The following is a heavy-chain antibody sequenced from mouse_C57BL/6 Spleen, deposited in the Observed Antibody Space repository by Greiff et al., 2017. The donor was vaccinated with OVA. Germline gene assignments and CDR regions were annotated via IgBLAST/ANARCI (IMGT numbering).Heavy chain of an antibody. Sequence: EVQLVESGAGLVKPGGSLKLSCAASGFTFSSYAMSWVRQTPEKRLEWVAYISSGGDYIYYADTVKGRFTISRDNARNTLYLQMSSLKSEDTAMYYCTREDYGSSFDYWGQGTTLTVSS. CDR1: GFTFSSYA. V-gene: IGHV5-9-1*02. CDR3: TREDYGSSFDY. J-gene: IGHJ2*01. D-gene: IGHD1-1*01. CDR2: ISSGGDYI.